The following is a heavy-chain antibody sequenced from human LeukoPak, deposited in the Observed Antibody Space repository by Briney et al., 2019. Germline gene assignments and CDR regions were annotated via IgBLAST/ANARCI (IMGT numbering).Heavy chain of an antibody. J-gene: IGHJ4*02. CDR1: GYTFTSYG. D-gene: IGHD3-22*01. V-gene: IGHV1-18*01. Sequence: ASVKVSCKASGYTFTSYGISWVRQAPGQGLEWMGWISAYNGNTNYAQKLQGRVTMTTDTSTSTAYMELRSLRSDDTAVYYCARGPRYYYDSSGYPENYWGQGTLVTVSS. CDR3: ARGPRYYYDSSGYPENY. CDR2: ISAYNGNT.